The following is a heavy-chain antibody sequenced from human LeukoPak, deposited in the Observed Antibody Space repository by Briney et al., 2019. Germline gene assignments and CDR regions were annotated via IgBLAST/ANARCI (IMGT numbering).Heavy chain of an antibody. CDR2: ISAYNGNT. V-gene: IGHV1-18*04. CDR3: ARDHYYGSGSYRFDY. D-gene: IGHD3-10*01. Sequence: GASVKVSCKASGYTFTSYGISWVRQAPGQGLEWMGWISAYNGNTNYAQKLQGRVTMPTDTSTSTAYMELRSLRSDDTAVYYCARDHYYGSGSYRFDYWGQGTLVTVSS. CDR1: GYTFTSYG. J-gene: IGHJ4*02.